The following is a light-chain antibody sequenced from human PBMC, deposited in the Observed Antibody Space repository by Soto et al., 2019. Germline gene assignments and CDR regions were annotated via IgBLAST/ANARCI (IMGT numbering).Light chain of an antibody. CDR1: QSVSSY. CDR3: QQREHWPPIT. CDR2: DAS. V-gene: IGKV3-11*01. J-gene: IGKJ5*01. Sequence: IAMTQVAIKRSESPGVGDTLSCRASQSVSSYLAWYQQKPGQAPRLLIYDASNRATGIPARFSGSGSGTDFTLTISSLEPEDFAVYYCQQREHWPPITFGQGTRLEI.